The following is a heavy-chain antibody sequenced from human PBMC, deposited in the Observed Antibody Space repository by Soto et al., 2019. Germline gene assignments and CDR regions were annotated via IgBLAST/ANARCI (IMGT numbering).Heavy chain of an antibody. CDR3: ASCGSTSCYAPGAAFDI. CDR2: ISAYNGNT. J-gene: IGHJ3*02. Sequence: ASVKVSCKASGYTFTSYGISWVRPAPGQGLEWMGWISAYNGNTNYAQKLQGRVTMTTDTSTSTAYMELRSLRSDDTAVYYCASCGSTSCYAPGAAFDIWGQGTMVTVSS. CDR1: GYTFTSYG. V-gene: IGHV1-18*01. D-gene: IGHD2-2*01.